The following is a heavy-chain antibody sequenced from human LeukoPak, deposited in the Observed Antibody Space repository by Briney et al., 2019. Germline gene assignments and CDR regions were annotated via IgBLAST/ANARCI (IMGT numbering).Heavy chain of an antibody. CDR1: GFTFSTYI. CDR3: AKPRSGVAAPGTPLGY. CDR2: ISGSGGST. V-gene: IGHV3-23*01. Sequence: GGSLRLSCAASGFTFSTYIMNWVRQAPGKGLEWVSVISGSGGSTYYADSVKGRFTISRDNSKNTLYLQMNSLRAEDTAVYYCAKPRSGVAAPGTPLGYWGQGTLVTVSS. D-gene: IGHD6-13*01. J-gene: IGHJ4*02.